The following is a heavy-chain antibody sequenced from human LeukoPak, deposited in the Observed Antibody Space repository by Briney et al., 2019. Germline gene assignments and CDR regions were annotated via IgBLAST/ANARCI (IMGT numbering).Heavy chain of an antibody. CDR3: ATERTGTALY. D-gene: IGHD3/OR15-3a*01. CDR1: GYTFTNYG. J-gene: IGHJ4*02. CDR2: INPNSGGT. V-gene: IGHV1-2*06. Sequence: ASVKVSCKASGYTFTNYGITWVRQAPGQGLEWMGRINPNSGGTNYAQKFQGRVTMTRDTSISTAYMELSRLRSDDTAVYYCATERTGTALYWGQGTLVTVSS.